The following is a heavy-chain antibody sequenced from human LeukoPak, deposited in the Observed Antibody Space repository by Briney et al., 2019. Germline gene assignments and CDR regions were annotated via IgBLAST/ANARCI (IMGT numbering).Heavy chain of an antibody. V-gene: IGHV3-53*01. D-gene: IGHD3-9*01. CDR2: IYVGGSA. Sequence: GGSLSLSCAACGFTVSNNYMSWARQTPGKGLEWVSVIYVGGSAYYADSVKGRFTISGDSSKNTLYLQMNSLRAEDTAVYYCARLKIDGTHFDYWGQGTLVTVSS. J-gene: IGHJ4*02. CDR3: ARLKIDGTHFDY. CDR1: GFTVSNNY.